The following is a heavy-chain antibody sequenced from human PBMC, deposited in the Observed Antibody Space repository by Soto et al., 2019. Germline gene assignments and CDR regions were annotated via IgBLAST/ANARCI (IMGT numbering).Heavy chain of an antibody. J-gene: IGHJ3*02. Sequence: QVQLVESGGGVVQPGRSLRLSCAASGFTFSSYGMHWVRKAPGKGLEWVAVISYDGSNKYYADSVKGRFTISRDNSKNTLYLQMNSLRAEDTAVYYCAKAYCGGDCYFFDAFDIWGQGTMVTVSS. V-gene: IGHV3-30*18. D-gene: IGHD2-21*02. CDR1: GFTFSSYG. CDR3: AKAYCGGDCYFFDAFDI. CDR2: ISYDGSNK.